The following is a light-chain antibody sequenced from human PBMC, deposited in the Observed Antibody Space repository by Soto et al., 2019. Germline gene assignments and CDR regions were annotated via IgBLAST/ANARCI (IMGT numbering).Light chain of an antibody. J-gene: IGKJ2*01. CDR2: AAS. CDR3: QQSYTTPYT. V-gene: IGKV1-39*01. CDR1: QSITTY. Sequence: DIQMTQSPSSLSASVGDRVTMTCRASQSITTYLNWYQQKPGKAPNLLIYAASSLQSGVPSRFSGSGSVTDFTLTISSLQPEDFATYFCQQSYTTPYTFGQGTKLQIK.